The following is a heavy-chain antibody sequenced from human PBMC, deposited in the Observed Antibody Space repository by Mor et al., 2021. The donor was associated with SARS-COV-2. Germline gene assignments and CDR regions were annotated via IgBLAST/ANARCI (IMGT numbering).Heavy chain of an antibody. CDR3: ARDMYCSGGSCYTGAFDI. D-gene: IGHD2-15*01. CDR2: CGSTI. V-gene: IGHV3-48*02. Sequence: CGSTIHYADSVKGRFTISRDNGKNSLYLQMNSLRDEDTAVYYCARDMYCSGGSCYTGAFDIWGQGTMVIVSS. J-gene: IGHJ3*02.